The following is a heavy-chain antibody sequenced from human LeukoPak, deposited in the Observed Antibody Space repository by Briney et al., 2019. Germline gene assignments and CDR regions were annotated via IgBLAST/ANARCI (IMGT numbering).Heavy chain of an antibody. CDR3: ARHKNAGMDV. J-gene: IGHJ6*02. CDR1: GGSISSYY. V-gene: IGHV4-59*08. D-gene: IGHD1-1*01. CDR2: IYYSGST. Sequence: SETLSLTCTVSGGSISSYYWSWIRQPAGKGLEWIGYIYYSGSTNYNPSLKSRVTISVDTYKNQFSLKLSSVTAADTAVYYCARHKNAGMDVWGQGTTVTVSS.